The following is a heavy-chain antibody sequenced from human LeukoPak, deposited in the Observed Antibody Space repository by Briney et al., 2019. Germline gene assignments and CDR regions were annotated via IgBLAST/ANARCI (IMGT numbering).Heavy chain of an antibody. CDR1: GGTFSSYA. V-gene: IGHV1-69*06. D-gene: IGHD1-1*01. J-gene: IGHJ4*02. CDR3: ATVSPWNGPPYFDY. Sequence: ASVKVSCKASGGTFSSYAISWVRQAPGQGLEWMGRIIPIFGTAIYAQKFQGRVTMTEDTSTDTAYMELSSLRSEDTAVYYCATVSPWNGPPYFDYWGQGTLVTVSS. CDR2: IIPIFGTA.